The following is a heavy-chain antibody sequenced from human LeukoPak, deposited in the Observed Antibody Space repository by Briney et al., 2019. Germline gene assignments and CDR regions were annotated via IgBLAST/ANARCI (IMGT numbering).Heavy chain of an antibody. Sequence: GASVKVSCKASGYTFTSYDINWVRQATGQGLEWMGWMNPNSGNTGYAQKFQGRVTMTRNTSISTAYMELSSLRSEDTAVYYCARGGTMVHTQLFDYWGQGTLVTVSS. CDR3: ARGGTMVHTQLFDY. J-gene: IGHJ4*02. V-gene: IGHV1-8*01. CDR2: MNPNSGNT. D-gene: IGHD3-10*01. CDR1: GYTFTSYD.